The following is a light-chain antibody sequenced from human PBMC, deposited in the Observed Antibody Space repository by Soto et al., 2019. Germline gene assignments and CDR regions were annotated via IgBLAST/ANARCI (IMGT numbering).Light chain of an antibody. CDR2: EVS. CDR3: NSFTSTSTLV. Sequence: QSALTQPASVSGSPGQSITISCTGTSNDVGAYNFVSWYQHHPGKAPKLLIYEVSNRPLGVSNRFSASKSGNTASLTISGLQAEDEADYYCNSFTSTSTLVFGGGTKVTVL. V-gene: IGLV2-14*01. CDR1: SNDVGAYNF. J-gene: IGLJ2*01.